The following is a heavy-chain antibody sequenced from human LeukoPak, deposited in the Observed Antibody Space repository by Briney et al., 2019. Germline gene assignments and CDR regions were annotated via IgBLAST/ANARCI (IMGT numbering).Heavy chain of an antibody. Sequence: GGSLRLSCAASGFTFSSYSMNWVRQAPGKGLEWVSYISSSSSTIYYADSVKGRFTIPRDNAKNSLYLQMNSLRAEDTAVYYCARVPRMYYDFWSGYYKGYYFDYWGQGTLVTVSS. CDR1: GFTFSSYS. CDR2: ISSSSSTI. J-gene: IGHJ4*02. CDR3: ARVPRMYYDFWSGYYKGYYFDY. V-gene: IGHV3-48*01. D-gene: IGHD3-3*01.